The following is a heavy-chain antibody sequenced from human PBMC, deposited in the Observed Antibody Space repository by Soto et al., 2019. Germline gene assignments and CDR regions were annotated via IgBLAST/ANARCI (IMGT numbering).Heavy chain of an antibody. CDR2: IYYSGST. Sequence: PSGRLSLTCTVSGGSISSGDYYWSWIRQPPGKGLEWIGYIYYSGSTYYNPSLKSRVTISVDTSKNQFSLKLSSVTAADTAVYYCARDPYDFWSGYYPVSYYYYGMDVWGQGTAVTVSS. CDR1: GGSISSGDYY. J-gene: IGHJ6*02. D-gene: IGHD3-3*01. V-gene: IGHV4-30-4*01. CDR3: ARDPYDFWSGYYPVSYYYYGMDV.